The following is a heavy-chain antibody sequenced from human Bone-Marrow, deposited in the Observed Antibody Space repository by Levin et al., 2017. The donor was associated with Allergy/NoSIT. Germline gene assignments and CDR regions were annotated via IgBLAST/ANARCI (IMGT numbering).Heavy chain of an antibody. D-gene: IGHD1-14*01. CDR2: IYHSGST. Sequence: SETLSLTCAVSGYSISSGYYWGWIRQPPGKGLEWIGSIYHSGSTYYNPSLKSRVTISVDTSKNQFSLKLSSVTAADTAVYYCARGPGNRGAFDIWGQGTMVTVSS. CDR3: ARGPGNRGAFDI. CDR1: GYSISSGYY. V-gene: IGHV4-38-2*01. J-gene: IGHJ3*02.